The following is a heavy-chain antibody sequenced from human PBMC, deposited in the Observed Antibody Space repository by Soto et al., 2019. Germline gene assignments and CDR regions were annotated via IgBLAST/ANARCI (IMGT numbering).Heavy chain of an antibody. CDR2: IKQDGSEE. V-gene: IGHV3-7*05. J-gene: IGHJ4*02. Sequence: LRLSCAASGFTFGNYWMGWVRQAPGKGLEWVANIKQDGSEEHYVDSVKGRFTISRDNAKNSLYLQMNSLRAEATALYYCARDWSPPEYWGQGTLVTVSS. CDR3: ARDWSPPEY. CDR1: GFTFGNYW.